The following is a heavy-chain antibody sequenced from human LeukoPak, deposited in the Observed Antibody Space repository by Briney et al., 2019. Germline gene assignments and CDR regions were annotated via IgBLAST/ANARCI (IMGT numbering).Heavy chain of an antibody. D-gene: IGHD2-2*01. Sequence: PSETLSLTCTVSGGSISGYYWSWIRQPAGKGLEWIGRIYTSGSTNYNPSLKSRVTMSVDTSKNQFSLKLSSVTAADTAVYYCARGLGYCSSTSCYDYYYYCYMDVWGKGTTVTVSS. CDR1: GGSISGYY. V-gene: IGHV4-4*07. J-gene: IGHJ6*03. CDR3: ARGLGYCSSTSCYDYYYYCYMDV. CDR2: IYTSGST.